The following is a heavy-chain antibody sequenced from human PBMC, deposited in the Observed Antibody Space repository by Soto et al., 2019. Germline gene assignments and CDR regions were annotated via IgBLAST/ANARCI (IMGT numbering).Heavy chain of an antibody. D-gene: IGHD3-16*02. CDR1: GFTFSSYS. CDR2: ISSSSSYI. CDR3: ARSDYDYVWGSYRYTAPYFQQ. V-gene: IGHV3-21*01. Sequence: GSLRLSCAASGFTFSSYSMNWVRQAPGKVLEWVSSISSSSSYIYYADSVKGRFTISRDNAKNSLYLQMNSLRAENTAVYYCARSDYDYVWGSYRYTAPYFQQWGQGXLVTV. J-gene: IGHJ1*01.